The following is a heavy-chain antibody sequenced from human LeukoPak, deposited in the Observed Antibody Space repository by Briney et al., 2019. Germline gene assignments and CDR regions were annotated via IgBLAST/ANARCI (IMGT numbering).Heavy chain of an antibody. CDR1: GFSFSNYD. CDR2: ISSNGGST. CDR3: ARGHDSSGYVSNWFDP. V-gene: IGHV3-64*01. D-gene: IGHD3-22*01. Sequence: GGSLRLSCAASGFSFSNYDMNWVRQAPGKGLEYVSAISSNGGSTYYANSVKGRFTISRDNSKNTLYLQMGSLRAEDMAVYYCARGHDSSGYVSNWFDPWGQGTLVTVSS. J-gene: IGHJ5*02.